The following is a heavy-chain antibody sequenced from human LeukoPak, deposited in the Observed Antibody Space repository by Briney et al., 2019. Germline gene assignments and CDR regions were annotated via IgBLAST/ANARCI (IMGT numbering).Heavy chain of an antibody. D-gene: IGHD2-2*01. J-gene: IGHJ5*02. Sequence: SETLSLTCTVSGGSISSYYWSWLRQPAGKGLEWIGRIYTSGSTNYNPSLKSRVTMSVDTSKNQFSLKLSSVTAADTAVYYCARGEDIVVVPAAQNWFDPWGQGTLVTVSS. CDR2: IYTSGST. CDR3: ARGEDIVVVPAAQNWFDP. V-gene: IGHV4-4*07. CDR1: GGSISSYY.